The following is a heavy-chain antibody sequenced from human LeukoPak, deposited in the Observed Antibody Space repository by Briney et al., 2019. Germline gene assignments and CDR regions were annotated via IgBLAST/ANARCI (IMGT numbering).Heavy chain of an antibody. CDR2: IPHDGSSA. J-gene: IGHJ5*01. CDR1: GFTCTRNC. V-gene: IGHV3-30-3*01. CDR3: ATGSDFYYDS. D-gene: IGHD1-26*01. Sequence: EPGRSLRLSCTASGFTCTRNCMHWVRQAPGKGLEWVAAIPHDGSSALYADSVKGRFIISRDNSKNTQYLQMNSLRIEDSAVYYCATGSDFYYDSWGQGILVTVSS.